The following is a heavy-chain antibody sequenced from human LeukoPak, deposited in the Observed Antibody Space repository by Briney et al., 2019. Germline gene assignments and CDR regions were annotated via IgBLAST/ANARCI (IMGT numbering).Heavy chain of an antibody. J-gene: IGHJ4*02. CDR2: IYYNGNT. D-gene: IGHD5-18*01. Sequence: KPSETLSLTCSVSGGSISDYYWNWIRQPPGKGLEWIGYIYYNGNTNYNPSLKSRVTISVDTSKDQVSLKLSSVTAADTAVYYCASSLDTAMDLYYFDYWGRGTLVTVSS. V-gene: IGHV4-59*08. CDR1: GGSISDYY. CDR3: ASSLDTAMDLYYFDY.